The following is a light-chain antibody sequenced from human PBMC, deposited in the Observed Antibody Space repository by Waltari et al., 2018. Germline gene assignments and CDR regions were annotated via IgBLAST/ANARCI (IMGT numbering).Light chain of an antibody. CDR3: SSYAGSHNLV. CDR2: EVS. V-gene: IGLV2-8*01. Sequence: QSALTQPPSASGSPRQSVTISCTGTSSDVGGYKYVSWYQQHPGKAPKLMIYEVSKRPAGVPDRFAGSKSGNTASLTGSGLQAEDEADYYCSSYAGSHNLVFGGGTKLTVL. J-gene: IGLJ3*02. CDR1: SSDVGGYKY.